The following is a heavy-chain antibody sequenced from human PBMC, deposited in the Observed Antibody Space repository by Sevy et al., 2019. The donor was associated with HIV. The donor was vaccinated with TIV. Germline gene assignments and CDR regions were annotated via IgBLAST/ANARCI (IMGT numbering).Heavy chain of an antibody. D-gene: IGHD3-10*01. CDR3: ARLFYGSADY. Sequence: GGSLRLSCAASGFSVSSNYMSWVRQAPGKGPEWVSVIHSGGKISYADSVQGRFTISRDNPRKSVYLQMTSLSAEDTAVYYCARLFYGSADYWGQGTLVTVSS. CDR1: GFSVSSNY. CDR2: IHSGGKI. V-gene: IGHV3-53*01. J-gene: IGHJ4*02.